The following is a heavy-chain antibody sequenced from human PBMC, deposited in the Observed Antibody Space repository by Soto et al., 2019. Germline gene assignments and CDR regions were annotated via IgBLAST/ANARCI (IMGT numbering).Heavy chain of an antibody. Sequence: TGGSLRLSCAASGFSFSTYAMYWVRQAPGKGLEYVAAISYHGRDQNYADSVKGRFTVSRDNSDNTLYLQMDRLRLDDTAVYYCARARFSTTWYAGLDPWGQGTLVTVSS. J-gene: IGHJ5*02. CDR2: ISYHGRDQ. CDR3: ARARFSTTWYAGLDP. V-gene: IGHV3-30*04. D-gene: IGHD2-2*01. CDR1: GFSFSTYA.